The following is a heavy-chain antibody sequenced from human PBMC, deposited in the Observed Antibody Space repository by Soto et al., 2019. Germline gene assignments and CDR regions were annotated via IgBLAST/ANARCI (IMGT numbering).Heavy chain of an antibody. Sequence: QLQLQESGSGLVKPSQTLSLTCGVSGGSISSDGYSWSWIRQPPGMGLEWIGNIYHSGGTNYNPSLESRVSISLDRSKNQFSRKLDSVTAADTAVYYCAREVEHGFWSGFSQGNWFDPWGQGTLVTVSA. CDR2: IYHSGGT. J-gene: IGHJ5*02. CDR1: GGSISSDGYS. D-gene: IGHD3-3*01. CDR3: AREVEHGFWSGFSQGNWFDP. V-gene: IGHV4-30-2*01.